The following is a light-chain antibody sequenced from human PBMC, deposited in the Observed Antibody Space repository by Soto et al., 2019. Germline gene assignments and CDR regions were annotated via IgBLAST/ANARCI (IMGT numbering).Light chain of an antibody. J-gene: IGLJ2*01. Sequence: QLVLTQSPSASGTPGQRVTISCSGSTSNIGSNFVFWYQQLPGTAPTLLIYSNNQRPSGVPDRFSGSKSGTSVSLAISGLRSEDEADYFCAAWDDSLSGVVFGGGTKVTVL. CDR1: TSNIGSNF. CDR2: SNN. CDR3: AAWDDSLSGVV. V-gene: IGLV1-47*02.